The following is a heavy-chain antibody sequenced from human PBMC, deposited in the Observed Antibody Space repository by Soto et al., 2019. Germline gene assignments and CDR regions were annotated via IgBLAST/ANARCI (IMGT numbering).Heavy chain of an antibody. D-gene: IGHD2-15*01. CDR1: GFTFSSYG. CDR3: AKVPLPGYCSGGSCYSLDY. J-gene: IGHJ4*02. Sequence: GSLRLSCAASGFTFSSYGMHWVRQAPGKGLEWVAVISYDGINKYYADSVKGRFTISRDNSKNTLYLQMNSLRAEDTAVYYCAKVPLPGYCSGGSCYSLDYWGQRTLVTVSS. CDR2: ISYDGINK. V-gene: IGHV3-30*18.